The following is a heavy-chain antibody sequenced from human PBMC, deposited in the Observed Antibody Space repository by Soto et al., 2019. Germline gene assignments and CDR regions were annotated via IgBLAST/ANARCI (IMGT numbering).Heavy chain of an antibody. D-gene: IGHD6-19*01. Sequence: QIILKESGPTLVRPTQTLTLTCTFSGFSLSTSGLGVGWIRQPPGKALEWLALIYWNDDKRYSPSLKARLTITKDTTTNRVVLTMTNMDPMDTATYYCAHRPSGWYLFDYWGQGTLVTVSS. CDR3: AHRPSGWYLFDY. CDR1: GFSLSTSGLG. V-gene: IGHV2-5*01. J-gene: IGHJ4*02. CDR2: IYWNDDK.